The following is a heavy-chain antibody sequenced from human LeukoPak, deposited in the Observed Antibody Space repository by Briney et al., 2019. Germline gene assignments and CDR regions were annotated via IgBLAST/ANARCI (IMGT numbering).Heavy chain of an antibody. CDR3: ARAFCNPTFCSSTSRTDRTQDY. Sequence: SETLSLTCAVYGGSFSGYYWSWIRQPPGKGLEWIGEINHSGSTNYNPSLKSRVTISVDTSKNQFSLKLSSVTAADTAVYYCARAFCNPTFCSSTSRTDRTQDYWGQGTLVTVSS. CDR2: INHSGST. D-gene: IGHD2-2*01. J-gene: IGHJ4*02. CDR1: GGSFSGYY. V-gene: IGHV4-34*01.